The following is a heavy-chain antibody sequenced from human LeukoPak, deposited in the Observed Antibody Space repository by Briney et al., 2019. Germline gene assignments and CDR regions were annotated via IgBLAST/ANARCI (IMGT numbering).Heavy chain of an antibody. CDR3: AELGITMIGGV. Sequence: GGSLRLSCAASGFTFSSYEMNWVRQAPGKGLEWDSYISSSGSTIYYAHSVKGRFTISRDNAKNSLYLQMNSLRAEDTAVYYCAELGITMIGGVWGKGTTVTISS. CDR2: ISSSGSTI. V-gene: IGHV3-48*03. D-gene: IGHD3-10*02. CDR1: GFTFSSYE. J-gene: IGHJ6*04.